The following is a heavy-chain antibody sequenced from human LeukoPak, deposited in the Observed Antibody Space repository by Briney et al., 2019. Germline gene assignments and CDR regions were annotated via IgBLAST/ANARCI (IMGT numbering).Heavy chain of an antibody. CDR2: INTNTGNP. J-gene: IGHJ6*02. V-gene: IGHV7-4-1*02. D-gene: IGHD2-21*02. CDR3: ARDWSIVVVTATSYYYYGMDV. Sequence: GASVKVSCKASGYTFTNYAMNWVRQAPGQGLEWMGWINTNTGNPTYAQGFTGRFVFSLDTSVSTAYLQISSLKAEDTAVYYCARDWSIVVVTATSYYYYGMDVWGQGTTDTVSS. CDR1: GYTFTNYA.